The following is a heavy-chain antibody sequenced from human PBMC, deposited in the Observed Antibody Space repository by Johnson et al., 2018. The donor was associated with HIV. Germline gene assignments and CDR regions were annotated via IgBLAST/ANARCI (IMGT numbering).Heavy chain of an antibody. J-gene: IGHJ3*02. CDR2: TNSDGSTT. D-gene: IGHD1-26*01. V-gene: IGHV3-74*01. CDR3: AREGGSYKDDAFDI. Sequence: VQLVESGGGLVQPGGSLRLSCAASGLIFSRSWIHWVRQAPGKGLVWVSRTNSDGSTTNYADSVKGRFTISRDKAKNTVHLQMNSLSAEDTALYYCAREGGSYKDDAFDIWGQGTMVTVSS. CDR1: GLIFSRSW.